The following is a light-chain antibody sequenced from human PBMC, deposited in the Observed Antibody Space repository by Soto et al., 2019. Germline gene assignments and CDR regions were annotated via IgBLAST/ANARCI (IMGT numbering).Light chain of an antibody. V-gene: IGLV2-11*01. CDR3: CSYAGSYTHVV. CDR2: EVS. J-gene: IGLJ2*01. Sequence: QSALTQPRSVSGSPGQSVTISCTGTSSDVGAYNYVSWYQQYPGKAPKVVIYEVSERLSGVPHRFSGSKSGNTASLIISGLQAEDEADYYCCSYAGSYTHVVFGGGTKLTVL. CDR1: SSDVGAYNY.